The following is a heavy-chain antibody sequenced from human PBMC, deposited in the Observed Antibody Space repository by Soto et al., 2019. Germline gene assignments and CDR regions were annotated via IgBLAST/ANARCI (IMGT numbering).Heavy chain of an antibody. V-gene: IGHV4-34*01. CDR3: ARGGRVYYYYYGMDV. Sequence: SETLSLTCAVYGGSFSGYYWSWIRQPPGKGLEWIGEINHSGSTNYNPSLKSRVTISVDTSKNQFSLKLSSVTAADTAVYYCARGGRVYYYYYGMDVWGQGTTVTVSS. J-gene: IGHJ6*02. CDR1: GGSFSGYY. CDR2: INHSGST.